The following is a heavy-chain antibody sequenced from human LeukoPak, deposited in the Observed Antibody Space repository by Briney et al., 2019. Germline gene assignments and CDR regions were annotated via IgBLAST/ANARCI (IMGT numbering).Heavy chain of an antibody. CDR3: ARADLPMVRGVPTNY. J-gene: IGHJ4*02. D-gene: IGHD3-10*01. CDR1: GFTFSSYW. V-gene: IGHV3-7*01. Sequence: QTGGSLRLSCAASGFTFSSYWMSWVRLAPGKGLEWVANIKQDGSEKYYVDSVKGRFTISRDNAKNSLYLQMNSLRAEDTAVYYCARADLPMVRGVPTNYWGQGTLVTVSS. CDR2: IKQDGSEK.